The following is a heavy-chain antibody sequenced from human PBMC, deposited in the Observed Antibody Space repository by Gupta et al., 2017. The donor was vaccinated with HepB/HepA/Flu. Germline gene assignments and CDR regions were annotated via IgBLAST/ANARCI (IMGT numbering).Heavy chain of an antibody. J-gene: IGHJ4*02. D-gene: IGHD6-19*01. CDR1: GYTFTNYG. CDR3: ARGGGSGWYDGDY. Sequence: QVQLVQSGAEVKKPGASVKVSCKASGYTFTNYGMHWVRQAPGQRLEWMGWINAGTGYTKYSQNFQDRVTITRDTSARTAYMELSSVRSADTAVYYCARGGGSGWYDGDYWGQGTLVTVSS. CDR2: INAGTGYT. V-gene: IGHV1-3*01.